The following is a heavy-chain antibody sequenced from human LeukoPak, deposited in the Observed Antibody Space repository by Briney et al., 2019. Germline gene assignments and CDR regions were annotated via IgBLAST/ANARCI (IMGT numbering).Heavy chain of an antibody. D-gene: IGHD2-15*01. V-gene: IGHV1-18*01. J-gene: IGHJ5*02. CDR1: GYTFTSYG. Sequence: EASVKVSCKASGYTFTSYGISWVRQAPGQGLEWMGWISAYNGNTNYAQKLQSRVTMTTDTSTSTAYMELRSLRSDDTAVYYCARDLEGYCSGGSCYSGTNWFDPWGQGTLVTVSS. CDR3: ARDLEGYCSGGSCYSGTNWFDP. CDR2: ISAYNGNT.